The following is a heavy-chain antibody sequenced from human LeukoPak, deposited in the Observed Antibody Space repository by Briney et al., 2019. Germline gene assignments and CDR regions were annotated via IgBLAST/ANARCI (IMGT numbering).Heavy chain of an antibody. V-gene: IGHV3-74*01. D-gene: IGHD3-22*01. J-gene: IGHJ5*02. CDR3: AERYDSSEDVGP. CDR2: TNSDGSST. CDR1: GFSFSSNW. Sequence: GGSLRLSCAASGFSFSSNWMHWVRQAPGKGLVWVSRTNSDGSSTSYADSVKGRFTISRDNAKNTLYLQMNSLRVEDTAVYYCAERYDSSEDVGPWGQGTLVTVSS.